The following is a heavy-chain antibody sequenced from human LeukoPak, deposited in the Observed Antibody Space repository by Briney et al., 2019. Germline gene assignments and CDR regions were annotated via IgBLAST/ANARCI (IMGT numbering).Heavy chain of an antibody. J-gene: IGHJ6*02. V-gene: IGHV3-30-3*01. D-gene: IGHD4-17*01. CDR2: ISYDGNHK. CDR1: GFTFSSYP. CDR3: ARGFPYDDTTEGYYYLMDV. Sequence: GGSLRLSCAASGFTFSSYPMHWVRQAPGKGLEWVSLISYDGNHKYYADSVKGRFTISRDNSKNMFYVQINSLRPEDMAVYFCARGFPYDDTTEGYYYLMDVWGQGTTVTVSS.